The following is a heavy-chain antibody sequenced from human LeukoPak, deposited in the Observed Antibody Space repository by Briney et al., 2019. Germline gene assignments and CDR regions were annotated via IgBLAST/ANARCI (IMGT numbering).Heavy chain of an antibody. V-gene: IGHV3-11*04. CDR3: ARWDDLFLIDF. J-gene: IGHJ4*02. D-gene: IGHD3-9*01. Sequence: GGSLRLSCAASGFTFSDYYMSWIRQAPGKGLEWVSYISSSGSTIYYADSVKGRFTVSRDNAKNSLDLQMNSLRAEDTAVYYCARWDDLFLIDFWGQGTLVTVSS. CDR2: ISSSGSTI. CDR1: GFTFSDYY.